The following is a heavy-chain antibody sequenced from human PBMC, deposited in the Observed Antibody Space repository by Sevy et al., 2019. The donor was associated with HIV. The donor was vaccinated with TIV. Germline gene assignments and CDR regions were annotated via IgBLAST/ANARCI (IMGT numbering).Heavy chain of an antibody. V-gene: IGHV4-59*08. J-gene: IGHJ4*02. D-gene: IGHD1-26*01. CDR1: GGSITSLY. Sequence: SETLSLTCTVSGGSITSLYWNWIRQPPGKGLEWIANSYYNGHINYNPSLKSRVTLSLDTSKNPFSLRLSSVTAADTAMYYCAGENAWGRGYSWGQGTLVTVSS. CDR2: SYYNGHI. CDR3: AGENAWGRGYS.